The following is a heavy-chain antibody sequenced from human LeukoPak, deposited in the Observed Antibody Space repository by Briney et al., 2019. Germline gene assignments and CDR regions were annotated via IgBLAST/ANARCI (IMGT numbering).Heavy chain of an antibody. Sequence: PGRSLTPSRAASGLTFSSYATSWVRHAPGKGLEWGSGISGSGGSAFYPDSGKGRFTISRDNSEKPLYLQMINLRAEDTAVYYCAKFGYSYYRYPFEIWAEGTMLSVSS. CDR3: AKFGYSYYRYPFEI. D-gene: IGHD5-12*01. J-gene: IGHJ3*02. CDR2: ISGSGGSA. CDR1: GLTFSSYA. V-gene: IGHV3-23*01.